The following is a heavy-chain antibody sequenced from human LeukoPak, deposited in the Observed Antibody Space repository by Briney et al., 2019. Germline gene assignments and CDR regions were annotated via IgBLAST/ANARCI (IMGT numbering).Heavy chain of an antibody. CDR1: GFTFDDYG. D-gene: IGHD3-10*02. V-gene: IGHV3-20*04. J-gene: IGHJ6*03. CDR3: AREMFAETFSTWYYMDV. CDR2: INWNGGST. Sequence: RPGGSLRLSCAASGFTFDDYGMSWVRQAPGRGLEWVSGINWNGGSTGYADSVKGRFTISRDNAKNSLYLQMNSLRAEDTALYYCAREMFAETFSTWYYMDVWGKGTTVTVSS.